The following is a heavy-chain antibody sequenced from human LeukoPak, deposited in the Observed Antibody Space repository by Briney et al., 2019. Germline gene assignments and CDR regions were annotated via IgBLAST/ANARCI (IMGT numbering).Heavy chain of an antibody. D-gene: IGHD6-13*01. V-gene: IGHV4-39*07. J-gene: IGHJ4*02. CDR1: GGSISSSSYY. CDR3: ARVLMIAAHFDY. Sequence: SETLSLTCTVSGGSISSSSYYWGWIRQPPGKGLEWIGSIYYSGSTYYNPSLKSRVIISVDTSKNQFSLKLSSVTAADTAVYYCARVLMIAAHFDYWGQGTLVTVSS. CDR2: IYYSGST.